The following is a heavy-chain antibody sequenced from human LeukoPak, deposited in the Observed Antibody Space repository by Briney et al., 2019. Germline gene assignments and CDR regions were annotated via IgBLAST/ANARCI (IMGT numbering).Heavy chain of an antibody. V-gene: IGHV4-59*01. D-gene: IGHD1-7*01. CDR3: ARGIKLELRGFDY. CDR1: GGSISNYY. Sequence: PSETLSLTCTVSGGSISNYYWSWIRQTPGKGLEWIAYIYYSGRTNYNPSLKSRVTISVDTSKNQFSLKLSSVTAADTAVYYCARGIKLELRGFDYWAQGTLVTVSS. CDR2: IYYSGRT. J-gene: IGHJ4*02.